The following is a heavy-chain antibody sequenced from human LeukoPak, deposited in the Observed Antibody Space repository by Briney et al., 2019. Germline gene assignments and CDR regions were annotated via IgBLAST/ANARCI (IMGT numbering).Heavy chain of an antibody. V-gene: IGHV3-33*01. J-gene: IGHJ6*02. CDR3: ARDRPKLTLFGVVPWGMDV. CDR1: GFTFSSYG. CDR2: IWYDGSNK. D-gene: IGHD3-3*01. Sequence: GRSLRLSCAASGFTFSSYGMHWVRQAPGKGLEWVAVIWYDGSNKYYADSVKGRFTISRDNSKNTLYLQMNSLRAEDTAVYYCARDRPKLTLFGVVPWGMDVWGQGTTVTVSS.